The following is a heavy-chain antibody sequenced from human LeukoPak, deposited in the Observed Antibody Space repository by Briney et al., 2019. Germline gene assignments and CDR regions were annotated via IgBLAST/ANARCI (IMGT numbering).Heavy chain of an antibody. V-gene: IGHV1-8*03. Sequence: GASVKVSCKASGYTFTSYDINWVRQATGQGLEWMGWMNPNSGNTGYAQKFQGRVTITRDTSISTAYMELSSLRSEDTAVYYCARYGLAGTGQYDAFDIWGQGTMVTVSS. CDR2: MNPNSGNT. CDR3: ARYGLAGTGQYDAFDI. CDR1: GYTFTSYD. J-gene: IGHJ3*02. D-gene: IGHD1-14*01.